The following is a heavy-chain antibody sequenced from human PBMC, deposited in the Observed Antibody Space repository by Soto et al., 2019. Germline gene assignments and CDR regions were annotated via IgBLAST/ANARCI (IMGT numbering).Heavy chain of an antibody. D-gene: IGHD2-15*01. CDR1: GYTFTTYA. Sequence: QVQLVQSGPEVKKPGASVKVSFKASGYTFTTYAIHWVRQAPGQGLEWMGGINAGNGNTEFSERIRGRVTLTRDTSASTAHMELTGLTSEDTAVDYCERRFKSAGWRDPWGEGPLVAFSS. CDR3: ERRFKSAGWRDP. J-gene: IGHJ5*02. V-gene: IGHV1-3*01. CDR2: INAGNGNT.